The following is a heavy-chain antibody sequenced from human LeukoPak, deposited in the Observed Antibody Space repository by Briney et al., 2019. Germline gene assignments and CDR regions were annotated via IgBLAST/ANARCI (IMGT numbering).Heavy chain of an antibody. J-gene: IGHJ4*02. V-gene: IGHV3-30*04. CDR3: ARDPNRLADYGGDYFDH. CDR1: GFTFSSFS. D-gene: IGHD4-23*01. Sequence: GGSLRLSCAASGFTFSSFSMHWVRQAPGNGLEWVAVISNDGSHRYYADSVKGRFTISRDNSKNTLSLEMNTLQPEDTALFYCARDPNRLADYGGDYFDHWGQGTLVTVSS. CDR2: ISNDGSHR.